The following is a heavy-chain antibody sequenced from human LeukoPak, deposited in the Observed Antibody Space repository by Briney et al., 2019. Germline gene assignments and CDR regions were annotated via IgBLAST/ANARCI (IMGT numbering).Heavy chain of an antibody. Sequence: GASVKVSCKASGGTFSNSAFSWVRQAPGQGLEWMGRIIPILGITNYAQKFQGRVTVTADNSTSTAYMELSSLRSEDTAVYYCARGLDPDGGYYMDVWGKGTTVTVSS. D-gene: IGHD3-16*01. CDR2: IIPILGIT. V-gene: IGHV1-69*04. J-gene: IGHJ6*03. CDR3: ARGLDPDGGYYMDV. CDR1: GGTFSNSA.